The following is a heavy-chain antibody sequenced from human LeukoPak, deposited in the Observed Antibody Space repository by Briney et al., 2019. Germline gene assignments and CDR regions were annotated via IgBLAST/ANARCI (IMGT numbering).Heavy chain of an antibody. Sequence: GGSLRLSCAASGFIFSAYNMNWVRQAPGKGLEWVSYISSSGSTIYYADSVKGRFTISRDNAKNSLYLQMNSLRAEDTAVYYCAELGITMIGGVWGKGTTVTISS. CDR2: ISSSGSTI. J-gene: IGHJ6*04. V-gene: IGHV3-48*04. CDR1: GFIFSAYN. CDR3: AELGITMIGGV. D-gene: IGHD3-10*02.